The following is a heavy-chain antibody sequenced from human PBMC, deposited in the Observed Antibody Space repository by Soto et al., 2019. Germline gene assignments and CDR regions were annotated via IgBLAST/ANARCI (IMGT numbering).Heavy chain of an antibody. Sequence: SETLSLTWTVSGGSISSSSYYWSWIRQPPGKGLEWIGYIYYSGSTNYNPSLKSRVTISVDTSKNQFSLKLNSMTAADTAVYYCARHNYGSGSTYFDYWGQGTLVPSPQ. CDR2: IYYSGST. J-gene: IGHJ4*02. CDR3: ARHNYGSGSTYFDY. D-gene: IGHD3-10*01. CDR1: GGSISSSSYY. V-gene: IGHV4-61*05.